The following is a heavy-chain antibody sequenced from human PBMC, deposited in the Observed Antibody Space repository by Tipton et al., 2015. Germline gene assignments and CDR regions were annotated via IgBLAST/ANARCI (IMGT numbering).Heavy chain of an antibody. CDR1: GASVTSGG. D-gene: IGHD3-16*01. CDR3: ARETLGVDY. CDR2: ISYSGST. Sequence: TLSLTCSVSGASVTSGGWSWIRQPPGKGLQWIGYISYSGSTNYHPSLNSRVIISVDKSKNQFSLNLDSVTAADTAVYYCARETLGVDYWGQGTLVTVSS. V-gene: IGHV4-61*08. J-gene: IGHJ4*02.